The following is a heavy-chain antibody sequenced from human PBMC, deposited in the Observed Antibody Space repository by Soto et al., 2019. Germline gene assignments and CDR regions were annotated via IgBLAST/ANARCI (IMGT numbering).Heavy chain of an antibody. CDR3: SRRRGPGLFYGTDV. CDR1: GASVDRDTSY. Sequence: QVQLRESGPGVVKPSETLSLTCSVSGASVDRDTSYWIWSRQTPGKGLEWIGYIYFSGFTDYNPSLKGRATISVDASRNQFSLKLDPVTAADTAVYYCSRRRGPGLFYGTDVWGQGTTVTVSS. CDR2: IYFSGFT. V-gene: IGHV4-61*01. J-gene: IGHJ6*02.